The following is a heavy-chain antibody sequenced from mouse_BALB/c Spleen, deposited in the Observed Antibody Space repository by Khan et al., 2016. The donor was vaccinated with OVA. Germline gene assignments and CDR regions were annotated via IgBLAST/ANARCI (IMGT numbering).Heavy chain of an antibody. CDR1: GYIFTNYW. D-gene: IGHD1-1*01. CDR2: IYPGTDNT. Sequence: QVQLKQSGAELVRPGASVKLSCKTSGYIFTNYWIHWVKQRSGPGLEWISRIYPGTDNTYYSEKLKDKATLTADKSSSTAYMQISSLKYEDTAVYLSAREEGLYYGENWGKGTTLKGSS. V-gene: IGHV1-76*01. CDR3: AREEGLYYGEN. J-gene: IGHJ2*01.